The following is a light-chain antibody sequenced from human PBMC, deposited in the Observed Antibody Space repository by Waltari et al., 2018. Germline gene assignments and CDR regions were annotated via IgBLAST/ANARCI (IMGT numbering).Light chain of an antibody. CDR1: QGISNY. J-gene: IGKJ3*01. CDR2: AAS. Sequence: DIQMTQSPSSLSASVGDRVTITCRASQGISNYLAWYQQQPGKVPKLLIYAASTLQSGVPSRFSGGGSGTDFTLTISSLQPEDVATYYCQKYNKALFAFGPGTKVDIK. V-gene: IGKV1-27*01. CDR3: QKYNKALFA.